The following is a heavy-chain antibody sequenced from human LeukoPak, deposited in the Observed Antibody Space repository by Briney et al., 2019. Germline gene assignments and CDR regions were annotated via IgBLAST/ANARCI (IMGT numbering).Heavy chain of an antibody. J-gene: IGHJ4*02. CDR1: GYTFTSYG. V-gene: IGHV1-18*01. D-gene: IGHD3-10*01. CDR2: ISAYNGNT. Sequence: ASVKVSCKASGYTFTSYGITWVRQAPGQGLEWMGWISAYNGNTNYAQKLQGRVTMTTDTSTSTAYMELTSLRSDDTAVYYCARDRGHYGSGSYYPVDYWGQGTLVTVSS. CDR3: ARDRGHYGSGSYYPVDY.